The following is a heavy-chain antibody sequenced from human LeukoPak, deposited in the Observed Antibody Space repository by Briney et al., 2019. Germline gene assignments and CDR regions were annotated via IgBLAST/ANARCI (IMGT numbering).Heavy chain of an antibody. CDR2: IHSSGGT. Sequence: PSETLSLTCTVSGVSISTYHWSWIRQPAGKGLEWIGRIHSSGGTNYDPSLKSRVTMSIDTSKNQFSLEVTSVTAADTAVYYCARDGLYSNGYSYFDFWGQGTLVTVSS. CDR1: GVSISTYH. CDR3: ARDGLYSNGYSYFDF. V-gene: IGHV4-4*07. D-gene: IGHD5-18*01. J-gene: IGHJ4*02.